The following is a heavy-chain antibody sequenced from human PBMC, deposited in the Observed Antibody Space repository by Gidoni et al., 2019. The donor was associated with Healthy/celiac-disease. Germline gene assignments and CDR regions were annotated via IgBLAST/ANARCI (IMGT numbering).Heavy chain of an antibody. CDR3: AKGSIAARRVYYYYYGMDV. D-gene: IGHD6-6*01. CDR1: GFTFSSYA. J-gene: IGHJ6*02. Sequence: EVQLLESGGGLVQPGGSLRLSCAASGFTFSSYAMSWVRQAPGKGLEWVSAISGSGGSTYYADSVKGRFTISRDNSKNTLYLQMNSLRAEDTAVYYCAKGSIAARRVYYYYYGMDVWGQGTTVTVSS. V-gene: IGHV3-23*01. CDR2: ISGSGGST.